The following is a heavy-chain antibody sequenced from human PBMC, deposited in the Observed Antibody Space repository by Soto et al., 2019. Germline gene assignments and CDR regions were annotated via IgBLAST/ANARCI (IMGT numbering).Heavy chain of an antibody. D-gene: IGHD4-17*01. J-gene: IGHJ4*02. Sequence: QLHLQQSGPGLVKPSETLSLTCTVSGGSITSSSYYWGWVRQPPGKGFEWIGNMRYSGETHSDPSLQSRDTISVDPPKSQISLSLTSVTAADTAIYFCVCSLGPSTGIDYWGQGILVTVSS. CDR1: GGSITSSSYY. CDR3: VCSLGPSTGIDY. CDR2: MRYSGET. V-gene: IGHV4-39*01.